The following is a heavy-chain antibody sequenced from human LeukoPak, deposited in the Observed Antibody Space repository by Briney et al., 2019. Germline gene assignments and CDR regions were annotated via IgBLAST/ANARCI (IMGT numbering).Heavy chain of an antibody. V-gene: IGHV3-23*01. J-gene: IGHJ4*02. CDR2: ITDSGGHT. D-gene: IGHD3-10*01. Sequence: PGGSPRLSCAASGFVFNTYAMSWVRQAPGKGLEWVSAITDSGGHTYHADSVKGRFTISRDNSQSTLYLQMNSLRAEDTAVYYCAKGSRDSRPYYFDFWGQGTLVTVSS. CDR1: GFVFNTYA. CDR3: AKGSRDSRPYYFDF.